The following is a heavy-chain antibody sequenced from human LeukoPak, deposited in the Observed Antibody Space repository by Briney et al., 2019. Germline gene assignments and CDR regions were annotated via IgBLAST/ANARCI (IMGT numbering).Heavy chain of an antibody. J-gene: IGHJ4*02. Sequence: GGSLRLSCAASGFTFSSYEMNWVRQAPGKGLEWVSYISSSGSTIYYADSVKGRFTISRDNAKNSLYLQMNSLRAEDTAVYYCASESMVRGVIKPFDYWGQGTLVTVSS. D-gene: IGHD3-10*01. V-gene: IGHV3-48*03. CDR1: GFTFSSYE. CDR2: ISSSGSTI. CDR3: ASESMVRGVIKPFDY.